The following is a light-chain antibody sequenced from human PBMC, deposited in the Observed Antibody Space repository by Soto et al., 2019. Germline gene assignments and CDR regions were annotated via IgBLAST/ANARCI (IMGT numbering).Light chain of an antibody. CDR1: QTVRSNY. V-gene: IGKV3-20*01. CDR2: DAS. J-gene: IGKJ4*01. CDR3: QQFNSYPLT. Sequence: EFVLAQSPGTLSLSPGARSTLSCRASQTVRSNYLAWYQQKPGQAPRLLIYDASSRATGIPDRFSGGGSGTDFTLTISRLQPEDFAMYYCQQFNSYPLTFGGGTKVDIK.